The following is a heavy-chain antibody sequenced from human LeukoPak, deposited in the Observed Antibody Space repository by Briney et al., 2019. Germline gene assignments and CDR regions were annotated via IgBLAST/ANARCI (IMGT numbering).Heavy chain of an antibody. CDR3: ARDRGTTVTPGFDY. CDR1: GFTFNTHE. J-gene: IGHJ4*02. V-gene: IGHV3-48*03. CDR2: ISSGGSTK. D-gene: IGHD4-17*01. Sequence: GGSLRLSCAASGFTFNTHEMNWVRQAPGKGLEWVSYISSGGSTKYYADSVKGRFTISRDNAKDSLYLQMNSRRADDTAVYYCARDRGTTVTPGFDYWGQGTLVTVSS.